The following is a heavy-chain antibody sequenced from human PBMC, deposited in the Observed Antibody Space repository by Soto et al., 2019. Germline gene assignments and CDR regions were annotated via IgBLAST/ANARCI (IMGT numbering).Heavy chain of an antibody. CDR3: ARDLGDIVVVVAATLAFDI. J-gene: IGHJ3*02. CDR2: ISAYNGNT. D-gene: IGHD2-15*01. V-gene: IGHV1-18*01. Sequence: ASVKVSCKASGYTFTSYGISWVRQAPGQGLEWMGWISAYNGNTNYAQKLQGRVTMTTDTSTSTAYMELRSLRSDDTAVYYCARDLGDIVVVVAATLAFDIWGQGTMVTVSS. CDR1: GYTFTSYG.